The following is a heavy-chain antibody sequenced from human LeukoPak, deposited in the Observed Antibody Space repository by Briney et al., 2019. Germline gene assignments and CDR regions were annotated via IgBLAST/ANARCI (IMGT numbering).Heavy chain of an antibody. J-gene: IGHJ2*01. CDR1: GGPFNSYT. CDR3: ASVPSGYWYFDL. V-gene: IGHV1-69*05. Sequence: ASVKVSCKASGGPFNSYTFNWVRQAPGQGLEWMGGIVPIFGTSNYAQKFQGRVTITTDESTSTASMELRSLRSEDTAVYYCASVPSGYWYFDLWGRGTLVTVSS. CDR2: IVPIFGTS.